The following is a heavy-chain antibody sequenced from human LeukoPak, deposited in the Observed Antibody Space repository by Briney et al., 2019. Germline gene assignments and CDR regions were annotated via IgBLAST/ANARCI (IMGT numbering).Heavy chain of an antibody. CDR1: GGSFSGYY. Sequence: SETLSLTCAVYGGSFSGYYWSWIRQPPGKGLEWIGEINHSESTNYNPSLKSRVTISVDTSKNQFSLKLSSVTAADTAVYYCARTTGEDSSGYDYWGQGTLVAVSS. J-gene: IGHJ4*02. V-gene: IGHV4-34*01. D-gene: IGHD3-22*01. CDR2: INHSEST. CDR3: ARTTGEDSSGYDY.